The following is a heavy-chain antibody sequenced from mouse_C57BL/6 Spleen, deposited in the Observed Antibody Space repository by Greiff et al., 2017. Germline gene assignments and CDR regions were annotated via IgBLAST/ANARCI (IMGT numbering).Heavy chain of an antibody. Sequence: VQLQQPGAELVKPGASVKLPCKASGYTFTSYWMHWVKQRPGQGLEWIGMIHPNSGSTNYNEKFKSKATLTVDKSSSTAYMQLSSLTSEDSAVYYCARESPYYAMDYWGQGTSGTVSS. V-gene: IGHV1-64*01. CDR1: GYTFTSYW. CDR2: IHPNSGST. J-gene: IGHJ4*01. CDR3: ARESPYYAMDY.